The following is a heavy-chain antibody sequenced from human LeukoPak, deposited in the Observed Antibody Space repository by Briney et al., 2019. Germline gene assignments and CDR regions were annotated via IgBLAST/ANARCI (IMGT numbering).Heavy chain of an antibody. D-gene: IGHD2-21*02. CDR3: AKDSDSRAPFDY. V-gene: IGHV3-66*01. CDR2: IYSGGST. CDR1: GFTVSSNY. J-gene: IGHJ4*02. Sequence: GGSLRLSCAASGFTVSSNYMSWVRQAPGKGLEWVSVIYSGGSTYYADSVKGRFTISRDNSKSTLYLQMNSLRAEDTAVYYCAKDSDSRAPFDYWGQGTLVTVSS.